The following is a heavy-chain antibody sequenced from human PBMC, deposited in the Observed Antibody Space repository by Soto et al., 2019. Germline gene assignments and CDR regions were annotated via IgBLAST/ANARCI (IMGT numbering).Heavy chain of an antibody. CDR1: GFTFSSYA. CDR3: AKDRDIVATSYFDY. J-gene: IGHJ4*02. D-gene: IGHD5-12*01. Sequence: GGSLRLSCAASGFTFSSYAMSWVRQAPGKGLEWVSGISWNSGSIGYADSVKGRFTISRDNAKNSLYLQMNSLRAEDTALYYCAKDRDIVATSYFDYWGQGTLVTVSS. CDR2: ISWNSGSI. V-gene: IGHV3-9*01.